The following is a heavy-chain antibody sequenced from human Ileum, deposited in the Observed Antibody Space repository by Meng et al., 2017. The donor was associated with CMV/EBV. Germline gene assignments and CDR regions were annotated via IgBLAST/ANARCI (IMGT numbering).Heavy chain of an antibody. CDR3: ARGVISYHDS. Sequence: SCQASGYTFTSFAIHWVRQAPGQRLEWMGWIYTDSGDTKFSQKFQGRVSFTRDTPATTAYMELTSLRSEDTAVYYCARGVISYHDSWGQGTLVTVSS. CDR1: GYTFTSFA. J-gene: IGHJ5*02. CDR2: IYTDSGDT. D-gene: IGHD3-16*01. V-gene: IGHV1-3*04.